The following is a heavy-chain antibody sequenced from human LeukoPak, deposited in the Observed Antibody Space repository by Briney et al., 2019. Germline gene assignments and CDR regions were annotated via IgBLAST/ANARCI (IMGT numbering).Heavy chain of an antibody. CDR1: GYTFTDYY. J-gene: IGHJ4*02. Sequence: ASVKVSCKASGYTFTDYYIHWVRQAPGQGLEWMGWIYPNSGGTGSAQKFQGRVTMTRDTSIGTAYMELSSLKSDDTAVYYCTRAAAALWIDFWGQGTLVTVSS. V-gene: IGHV1-2*02. D-gene: IGHD6-13*01. CDR2: IYPNSGGT. CDR3: TRAAAALWIDF.